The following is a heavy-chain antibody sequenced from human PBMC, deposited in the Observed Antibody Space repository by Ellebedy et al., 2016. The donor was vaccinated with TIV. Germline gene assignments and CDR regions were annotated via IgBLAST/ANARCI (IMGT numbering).Heavy chain of an antibody. J-gene: IGHJ3*02. CDR3: AKDLVVNEYSSSFFDAFDI. Sequence: GESLKISCAASGFTFSDYYMSWIRQAPGKGLEWVSYISSSGSTIYYADSVKGRFTISRDNAKNSLYLQMNSLRAEDTAVYYCAKDLVVNEYSSSFFDAFDIWGQGTMVTVSS. D-gene: IGHD6-6*01. CDR2: ISSSGSTI. V-gene: IGHV3-11*01. CDR1: GFTFSDYY.